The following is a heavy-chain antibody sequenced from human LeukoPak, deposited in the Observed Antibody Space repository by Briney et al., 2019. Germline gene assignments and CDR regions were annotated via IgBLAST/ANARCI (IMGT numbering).Heavy chain of an antibody. CDR3: ARVALGWFDP. J-gene: IGHJ5*02. CDR1: GGSISSYY. V-gene: IGHV4-59*01. D-gene: IGHD7-27*01. Sequence: PSETLSLTCTVSGGSISSYYWSWIRQPPGKGLEWIGYIYYSGSTLYNPSLKSRVSISLDTSKNQFSLKLSSVTAADTAVYYCARVALGWFDPWGQGTLVTVSS. CDR2: IYYSGST.